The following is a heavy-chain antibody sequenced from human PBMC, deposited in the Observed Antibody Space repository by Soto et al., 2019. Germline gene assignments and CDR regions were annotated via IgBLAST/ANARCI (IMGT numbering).Heavy chain of an antibody. Sequence: QVQLVESGGDLVKPGGSLRLSCAASGFTFRNYYMTWIRLAPGKGLEWVSYIDYTGKTVYSADSVKGRFTISRDNAKNSLYLQMNSLRAEDTAVYYCARWTTYGAEYFFDYWGQGTLVTVSS. V-gene: IGHV3-11*01. CDR3: ARWTTYGAEYFFDY. CDR2: IDYTGKTV. CDR1: GFTFRNYY. J-gene: IGHJ4*02. D-gene: IGHD4-17*01.